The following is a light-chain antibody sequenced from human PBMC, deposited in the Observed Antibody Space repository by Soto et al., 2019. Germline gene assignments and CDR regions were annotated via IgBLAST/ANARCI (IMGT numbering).Light chain of an antibody. CDR2: SAS. CDR3: QQYNNWPWT. Sequence: EIVMPHSPAPLSVSPEARGTGPCXASQSVSSNLAWYQQKPGQAPRLLIYSASRRATGFPARFSGSGSGTDFTLTISSLQSEDFAVYYCQQYNNWPWTFGQGTKVDI. V-gene: IGKV3-15*01. J-gene: IGKJ1*01. CDR1: QSVSSN.